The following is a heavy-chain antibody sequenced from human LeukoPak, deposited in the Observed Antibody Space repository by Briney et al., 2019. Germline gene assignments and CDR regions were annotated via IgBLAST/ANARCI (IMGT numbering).Heavy chain of an antibody. V-gene: IGHV1-58*02. D-gene: IGHD3-16*01. J-gene: IGHJ3*02. CDR2: IVVGSGNT. Sequence: SVKVSCKASGFTFTSSATQWVRQARGQRLEWIGWIVVGSGNTNSAQKFQERVTITRDMSTSTAYMELSSLRSEDTAVYYCAADWHYNTYASLSAFDIWGQGTMVTVSS. CDR1: GFTFTSSA. CDR3: AADWHYNTYASLSAFDI.